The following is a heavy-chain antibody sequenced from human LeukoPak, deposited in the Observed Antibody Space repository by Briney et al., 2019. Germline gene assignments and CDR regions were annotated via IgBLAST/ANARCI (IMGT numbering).Heavy chain of an antibody. CDR3: AKVMPYRGPWFGGFAS. CDR1: GFMFGEYT. Sequence: GGSLRLSCTASGFMFGEYTMHWVRQRPGKSLEWVALINWDGGGTYYADSVKGRFTISRDNTKKSLYLQMDSLRIEDTALYFCAKVMPYRGPWFGGFASGGQGTLVT. D-gene: IGHD3-10*01. J-gene: IGHJ1*01. CDR2: INWDGGGT. V-gene: IGHV3-43*01.